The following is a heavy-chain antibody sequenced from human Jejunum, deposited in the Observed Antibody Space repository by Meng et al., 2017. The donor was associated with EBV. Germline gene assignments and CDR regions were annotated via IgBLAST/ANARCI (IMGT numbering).Heavy chain of an antibody. CDR3: ARSSGGVVADYFDY. J-gene: IGHJ4*02. D-gene: IGHD3-16*02. Sequence: HGYLGRSGAGVKRPGSPVKVSWKASGGTFSNYAFSWVRQAPGQGLEWMGGVIPIFATANYAQRFQGRVTITADKSTSTAYMELRSLRSEDTAVYYCARSSGGVVADYFDYWGQGTLVTVSS. V-gene: IGHV1-69*06. CDR2: VIPIFATA. CDR1: GGTFSNYA.